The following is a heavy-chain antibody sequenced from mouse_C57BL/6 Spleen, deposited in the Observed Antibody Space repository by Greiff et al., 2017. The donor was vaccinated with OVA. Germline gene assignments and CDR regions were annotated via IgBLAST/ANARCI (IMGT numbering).Heavy chain of an antibody. CDR3: VRNLITTLYYYAMDY. Sequence: VQLVESGPGLVQPSQSLSITCTVSGFSLTSYGVHWVRQSPGKGLEWLGVIWSGGSTDYNAAFISRLSISKDNSKSQVFFKMNSLQADDTAIYYCVRNLITTLYYYAMDYWGQGTSVTVSS. D-gene: IGHD2-4*01. CDR1: GFSLTSYG. V-gene: IGHV2-2*01. J-gene: IGHJ4*01. CDR2: IWSGGST.